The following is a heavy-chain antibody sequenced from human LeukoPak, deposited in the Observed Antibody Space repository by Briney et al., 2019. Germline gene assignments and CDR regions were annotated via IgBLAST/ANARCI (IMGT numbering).Heavy chain of an antibody. V-gene: IGHV3-23*01. CDR2: ISGTGGST. CDR3: AKDLPTTAMVSYYFDY. Sequence: PGGSLRLSCAASGITFSSYAMSWVRQAPGKGLEWVSAISGTGGSTYYADSVKGRFTISRDNSKNTLYLQMNSLRAEDTAVYYCAKDLPTTAMVSYYFDYWGQGTLVTVSS. D-gene: IGHD5-18*01. J-gene: IGHJ4*02. CDR1: GITFSSYA.